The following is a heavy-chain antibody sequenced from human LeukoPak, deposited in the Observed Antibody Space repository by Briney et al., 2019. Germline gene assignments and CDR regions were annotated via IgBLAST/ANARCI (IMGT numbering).Heavy chain of an antibody. D-gene: IGHD3-16*01. CDR2: IYYSGST. V-gene: IGHV4-59*01. Sequence: SETLSLTCTVSGGSISSYYWSWIRQPPGKGLGWIGYIYYSGSTNYNPSLKSRVTISVDTSKNQFSLKLSSVTAADTAVYYCARDLDAIGGAMLDYWGQGTLVTVSS. CDR3: ARDLDAIGGAMLDY. CDR1: GGSISSYY. J-gene: IGHJ4*02.